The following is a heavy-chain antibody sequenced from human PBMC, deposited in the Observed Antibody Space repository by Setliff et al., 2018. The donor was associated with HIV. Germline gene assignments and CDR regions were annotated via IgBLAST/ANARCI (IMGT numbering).Heavy chain of an antibody. CDR2: ISSSSYYI. Sequence: GGSLRLSCAASGFTFSSYTMNWVRQAQGKGLEWVSSISSSSYYIYYADSVKGRFTISTDNAKNPLYLQMNSLRAEDTAVYYCARSISSSWLYYYYYYMDVWGKGTTVTVSS. D-gene: IGHD6-13*01. V-gene: IGHV3-21*04. CDR3: ARSISSSWLYYYYYYMDV. CDR1: GFTFSSYT. J-gene: IGHJ6*03.